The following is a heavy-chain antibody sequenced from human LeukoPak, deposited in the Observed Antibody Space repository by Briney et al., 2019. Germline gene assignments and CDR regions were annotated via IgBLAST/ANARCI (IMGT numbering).Heavy chain of an antibody. D-gene: IGHD2-15*01. Sequence: KPSETLSLTCTVSGGSISSYYWSWIRQPPGKGLEWIGYIYYSGGTNYNPSLKSRVTISVDTSKNQFSLKLSSVTAADTAVYYCARAPIAGAFDIWGQGTMVTVSS. CDR2: IYYSGGT. V-gene: IGHV4-59*01. J-gene: IGHJ3*02. CDR3: ARAPIAGAFDI. CDR1: GGSISSYY.